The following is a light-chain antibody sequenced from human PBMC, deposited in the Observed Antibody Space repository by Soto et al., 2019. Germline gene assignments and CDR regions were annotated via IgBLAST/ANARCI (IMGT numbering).Light chain of an antibody. V-gene: IGKV3-20*01. CDR3: QQYDGSPIT. CDR2: SVS. J-gene: IGKJ5*01. CDR1: QRVGRSY. Sequence: DIVVTQSPGTLSLSPGERATLSCRASQRVGRSYLARYQQKPGQAPRLLISSVSKRATGIPDRFSGGGSGTDFPLTISRVEPEDFALYICQQYDGSPITFGQGTRLEIK.